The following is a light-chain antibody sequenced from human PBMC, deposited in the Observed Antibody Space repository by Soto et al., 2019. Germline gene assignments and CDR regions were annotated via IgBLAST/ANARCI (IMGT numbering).Light chain of an antibody. Sequence: DIVMTQSPDSLAVSLGETATINCKSSQSVLYSSNNKNYLAWYQQKPGQPPKLIIYWASTRESGVPDRFSGSGAGTDFTLTISGLQAEDVAVYYCQQYYSTPLTFGGGTKVEIK. CDR1: QSVLYSSNNKNY. V-gene: IGKV4-1*01. CDR2: WAS. J-gene: IGKJ4*01. CDR3: QQYYSTPLT.